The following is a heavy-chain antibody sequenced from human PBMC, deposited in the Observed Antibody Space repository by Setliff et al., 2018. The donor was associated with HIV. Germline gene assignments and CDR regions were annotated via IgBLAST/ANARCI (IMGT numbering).Heavy chain of an antibody. D-gene: IGHD1-26*01. CDR1: GYNFGVYW. Sequence: LRLSCAASGYNFGVYWMHWVRQVPGKGLVWVSHINSDGSGTKYADSVNGRFTMSRDNAKNTLYLQMNSLRAEDTALYFCARDRGRPDSFDIWGQGTMVTVSS. V-gene: IGHV3-74*01. J-gene: IGHJ3*02. CDR2: INSDGSGT. CDR3: ARDRGRPDSFDI.